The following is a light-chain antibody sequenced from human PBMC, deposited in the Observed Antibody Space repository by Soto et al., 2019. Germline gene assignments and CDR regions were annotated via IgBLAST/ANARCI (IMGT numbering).Light chain of an antibody. CDR3: QQYHNWPPQYT. Sequence: EIVMTQSPASLSVSPGDGASLSCRASQTAASNVAWYQQKPGQGPRLLIHGASTRAAGVPARFSGSGSGTDLTLTISSLQSEDFAVYYCQQYHNWPPQYTFGHGTKLQIK. CDR1: QTAASN. CDR2: GAS. J-gene: IGKJ2*01. V-gene: IGKV3-15*01.